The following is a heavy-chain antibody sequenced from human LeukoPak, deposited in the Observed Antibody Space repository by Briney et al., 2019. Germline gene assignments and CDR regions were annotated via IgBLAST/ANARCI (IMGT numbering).Heavy chain of an antibody. CDR1: GFTFGRHA. Sequence: GGSLRLSCVASGFTFGRHAMNWVRQAPGKGLEWVSGVFDSGAPTYYADSVKGRFTISRDNSKNTMYLQMESLRAEDTAVYYCTKAVGGGRDAYDIWGQGTLVTVSS. J-gene: IGHJ3*02. D-gene: IGHD3-16*01. CDR3: TKAVGGGRDAYDI. CDR2: VFDSGAPT. V-gene: IGHV3-23*01.